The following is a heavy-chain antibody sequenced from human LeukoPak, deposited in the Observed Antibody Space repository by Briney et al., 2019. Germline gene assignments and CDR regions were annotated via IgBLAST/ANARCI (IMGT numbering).Heavy chain of an antibody. CDR1: GYTFTGYY. J-gene: IGHJ4*02. V-gene: IGHV1-2*02. CDR2: INPNSGGT. D-gene: IGHD2-2*02. CDR3: ARVVPAAIHRYYFGF. Sequence: ASVKVSCKASGYTFTGYYMHWVRHGPGQGLEWMGWINPNSGGTNYAQKFQGRVTMTRDTSISTDYMELRRLRSHDPAVYYFARVVPAAIHRYYFGFWGQGTLVTVSS.